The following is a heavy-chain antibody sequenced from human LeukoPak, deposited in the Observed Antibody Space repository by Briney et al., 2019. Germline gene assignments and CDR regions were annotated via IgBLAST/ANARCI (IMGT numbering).Heavy chain of an antibody. CDR3: AKVGHSGYELYYFDY. CDR2: ISGSGGST. J-gene: IGHJ4*02. V-gene: IGHV3-23*01. D-gene: IGHD5-12*01. Sequence: GGSLRLSCAASGFTFSSYAMSWVRQAPGKGLEWVSAISGSGGSTYYADSVKGRFTISRDNSKNTLSLQMNSLRAEDTAVYYCAKVGHSGYELYYFDYWGQGTLVTVSS. CDR1: GFTFSSYA.